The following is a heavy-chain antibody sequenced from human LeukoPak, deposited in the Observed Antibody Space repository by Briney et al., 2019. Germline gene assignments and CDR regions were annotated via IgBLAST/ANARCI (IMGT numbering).Heavy chain of an antibody. D-gene: IGHD1-26*01. CDR3: ARGSRGGSYYSSTGRAFDY. J-gene: IGHJ4*02. CDR2: INHSGSA. CDR1: GGSISSSSYY. Sequence: SETLSLTCTVSGGSISSSSYYWSWIRQPPGKGLEWIGEINHSGSANYNPSLKSRVTISVDTSKNQFSLKLSSVTAADTAVYYCARGSRGGSYYSSTGRAFDYWGQGTLVTVSS. V-gene: IGHV4-39*07.